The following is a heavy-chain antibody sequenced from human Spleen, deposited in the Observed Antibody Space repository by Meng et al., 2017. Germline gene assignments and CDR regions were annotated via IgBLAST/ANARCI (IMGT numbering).Heavy chain of an antibody. Sequence: SVKVSCKASGGTLSSYTISWVRQAPGQGLEWMGRIIPILGIANYAQKFQGRVTITADKSTSTAYMELSSLRSEDTAVYYCARDPGRYCRSTRCYWALDYWGQGTLVTVSS. J-gene: IGHJ4*02. CDR3: ARDPGRYCRSTRCYWALDY. D-gene: IGHD2-2*01. CDR2: IIPILGIA. CDR1: GGTLSSYT. V-gene: IGHV1-69*04.